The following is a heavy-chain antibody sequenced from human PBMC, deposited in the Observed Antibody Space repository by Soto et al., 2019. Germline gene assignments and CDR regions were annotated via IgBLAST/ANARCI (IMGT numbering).Heavy chain of an antibody. CDR1: GFTFYFHS. V-gene: IGHV3-21*01. CDR3: ARDPPQIRAFDL. CDR2: ISRDGSNI. J-gene: IGHJ3*01. Sequence: GGSLRLSCAVSGFTFYFHSMNWVRQAPGKGPEWVSSISRDGSNISYADSVKGRFTVSRDNTKNSLYLQMNSLRGEDTAVYYCARDPPQIRAFDLWGQGTMVTVSS.